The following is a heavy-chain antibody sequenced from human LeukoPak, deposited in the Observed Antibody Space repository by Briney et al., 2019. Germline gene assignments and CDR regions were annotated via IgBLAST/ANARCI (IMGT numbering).Heavy chain of an antibody. CDR3: ARDPTFLNYYDSSGYYYRGYYFDY. J-gene: IGHJ4*02. V-gene: IGHV1-46*01. Sequence: ASVKVSCKASGYTFTSYYMHWVRQAPGQGLEWMGIINPSGGSTSYAQKFQSRVTMTRDTSTSTVYMELSSLRSEDTAVYYCARDPTFLNYYDSSGYYYRGYYFDYWGQGTLVTVSS. CDR1: GYTFTSYY. CDR2: INPSGGST. D-gene: IGHD3-22*01.